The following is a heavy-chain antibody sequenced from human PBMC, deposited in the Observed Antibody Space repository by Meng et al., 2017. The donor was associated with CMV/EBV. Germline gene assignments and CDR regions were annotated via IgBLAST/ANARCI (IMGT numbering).Heavy chain of an antibody. CDR3: TTPRRDGYNYYFDY. CDR2: IRSKANSYAT. V-gene: IGHV3-73*01. CDR1: GFTFSGSA. J-gene: IGHJ4*02. D-gene: IGHD5-24*01. Sequence: GESLRLSCAASGFTFSGSAMHWVRQASGKGLEWVGRIRSKANSYATAYAASVKGRFTISRDDSKNTAYLQMNSLKTEDTAVYYCTTPRRDGYNYYFDYWGQGTLVTVSS.